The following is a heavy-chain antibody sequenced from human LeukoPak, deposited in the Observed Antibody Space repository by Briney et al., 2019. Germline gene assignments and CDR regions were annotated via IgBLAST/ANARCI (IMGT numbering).Heavy chain of an antibody. CDR2: ISYSGST. CDR1: GGSVSSSGYY. J-gene: IGHJ4*02. Sequence: SETLSLTCTVSGGSVSSSGYYWGWVRQPPGKGLEWIGSISYSGSTSYTPFLKSRVTISVDTSKNQFSLKMSSVTAADTAVYFCVRDLEHFDIDYWGQGALVTVSS. V-gene: IGHV4-39*07. D-gene: IGHD1/OR15-1a*01. CDR3: VRDLEHFDIDY.